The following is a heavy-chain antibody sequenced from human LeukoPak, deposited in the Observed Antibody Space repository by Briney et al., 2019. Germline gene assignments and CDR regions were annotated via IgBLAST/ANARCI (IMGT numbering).Heavy chain of an antibody. J-gene: IGHJ4*02. CDR1: GGSISSGGYY. CDR2: IYHSGST. V-gene: IGHV4-30-2*01. D-gene: IGHD3-22*01. Sequence: SETLSLTCTVSGGSISSGGYYWSWIRQPPGTGLEWIGYIYHSGSTYYNPSLKSRVTISVDRSKNQFSLKLSSVTAADTAVYYCAREDLAYDSSGYLNYWGQGTLVTVSS. CDR3: AREDLAYDSSGYLNY.